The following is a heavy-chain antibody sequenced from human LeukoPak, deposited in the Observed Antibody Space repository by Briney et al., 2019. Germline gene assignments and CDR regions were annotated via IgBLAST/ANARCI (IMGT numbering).Heavy chain of an antibody. Sequence: PEGSLRLSCAASGFTFSDYYMSWIRQAPGKGLEWVSYISSSGSTIYYADSVKGRFTISRDNAKNSLYLQMNSLRAEDTAVYYCARDDPPPTVTTVTRTRKNWFDPWGQGTLVTVSS. J-gene: IGHJ5*02. CDR2: ISSSGSTI. D-gene: IGHD4-4*01. CDR1: GFTFSDYY. V-gene: IGHV3-11*01. CDR3: ARDDPPPTVTTVTRTRKNWFDP.